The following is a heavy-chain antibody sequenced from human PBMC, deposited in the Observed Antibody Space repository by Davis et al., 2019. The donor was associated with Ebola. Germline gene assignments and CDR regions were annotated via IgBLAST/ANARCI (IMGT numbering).Heavy chain of an antibody. V-gene: IGHV3-74*03. Sequence: HTGGSLRLSCAASGFTFSSYWMSWVRQAPGKGLMWVPRINSDGSSSTREYADSVKGRFTISRDNDKNTLYLQMNSLGAEDTGIYYCTRVTGYNKPIEYWGQGTLVTVSS. D-gene: IGHD5-24*01. J-gene: IGHJ4*02. CDR2: INSDGSSS. CDR3: TRVTGYNKPIEY. CDR1: GFTFSSYW.